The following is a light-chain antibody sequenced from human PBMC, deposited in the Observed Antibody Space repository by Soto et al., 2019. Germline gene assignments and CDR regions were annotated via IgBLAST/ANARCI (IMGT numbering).Light chain of an antibody. Sequence: EIVLTQSPATLSLSPGERATLSCRASQSVSSYLAWYQQKPGQAPRLVIYDVSSRATGVPPRFSGSGSGTVFTLTISSLEHQDFVFHYRLKRSTWYTFGQGTKLEIK. CDR1: QSVSSY. V-gene: IGKV3-11*01. CDR2: DVS. J-gene: IGKJ2*01. CDR3: LKRSTWYT.